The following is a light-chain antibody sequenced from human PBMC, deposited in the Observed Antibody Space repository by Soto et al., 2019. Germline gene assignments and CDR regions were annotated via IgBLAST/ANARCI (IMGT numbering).Light chain of an antibody. CDR3: AAWDDSLNSPL. Sequence: QSVLTQPPSASGTPGQRVTISCSGTSSNVGSNSVSWYHHLPGTAPKLLIYNSDQRPSGVPDRFSGSKSDTSASLAISGLHSEDEADYYCAAWDDSLNSPLFGGGTKLTVL. CDR1: SSNVGSNS. V-gene: IGLV1-44*01. CDR2: NSD. J-gene: IGLJ2*01.